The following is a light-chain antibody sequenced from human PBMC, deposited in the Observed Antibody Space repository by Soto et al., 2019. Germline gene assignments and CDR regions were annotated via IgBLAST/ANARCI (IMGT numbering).Light chain of an antibody. Sequence: EIVLTQSPDTLSLSPGERATLSCRASQNIRTYLAWYQQKPGQSPRLLVYDAVDRAAGAPDRFSGSGSGTDCTLTISSLAPEESAAYLCQPRSDWPPLTFGGATTVDIK. CDR2: DAV. V-gene: IGKV3-11*01. J-gene: IGKJ4*01. CDR1: QNIRTY. CDR3: QPRSDWPPLT.